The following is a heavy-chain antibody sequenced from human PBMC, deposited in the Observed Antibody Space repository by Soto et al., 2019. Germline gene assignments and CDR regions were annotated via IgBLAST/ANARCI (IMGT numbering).Heavy chain of an antibody. CDR3: ARERNSCTNGVCYLIFDP. CDR1: GGSFSGYY. D-gene: IGHD2-8*01. CDR2: INHSGST. Sequence: SETLSLTCAVYGGSFSGYYWSWIRQPPGKGLEWIGEINHSGSTNYNPSLKSRVTISVDTSKNQFSLKLSSVTAADTAVYYCARERNSCTNGVCYLIFDPWGQGTLVTVSS. J-gene: IGHJ5*02. V-gene: IGHV4-34*01.